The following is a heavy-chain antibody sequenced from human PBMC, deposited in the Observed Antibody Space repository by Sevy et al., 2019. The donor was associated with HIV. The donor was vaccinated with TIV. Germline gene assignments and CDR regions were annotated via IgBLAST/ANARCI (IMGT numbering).Heavy chain of an antibody. Sequence: GGSLRLSCAASGFTFSKYSMSLVRQPPGKGLEWVSTFSFGCGEINYADSVKGRFTISRDNSKSSVYLQMNNLRPEDTAVYYCAREGCTKPHDYWGQGTLVTVSS. V-gene: IGHV3-23*01. CDR1: GFTFSKYS. CDR2: FSFGCGEI. J-gene: IGHJ4*02. CDR3: AREGCTKPHDY. D-gene: IGHD2-8*01.